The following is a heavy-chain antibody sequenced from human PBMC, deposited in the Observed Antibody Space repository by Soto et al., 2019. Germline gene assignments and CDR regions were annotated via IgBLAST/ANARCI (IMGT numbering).Heavy chain of an antibody. CDR2: ISAYNGNT. V-gene: IGHV1-18*01. Sequence: QVQLVQSGAEVKKPGASVKVSCKASGYTFTSYGISSVRQAPGQGLEWMGWISAYNGNTNYAQKLQGRVTMTTDTSTSTAYMELRSLRSDDTAVYYCAAYPYYYGSGSYSRFDPWGQGTLVTVSS. D-gene: IGHD3-10*01. CDR1: GYTFTSYG. J-gene: IGHJ5*02. CDR3: AAYPYYYGSGSYSRFDP.